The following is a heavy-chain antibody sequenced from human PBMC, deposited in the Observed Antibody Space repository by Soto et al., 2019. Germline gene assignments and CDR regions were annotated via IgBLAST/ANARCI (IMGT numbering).Heavy chain of an antibody. Sequence: SECLSLTYAVYGWSFSGYYWSRIRQPPGKGLEWIGEINHSGSTNYNPSLKSRVTISVDKSKNQFSLKLSSVTAADTAVYYCAREYYGSGSYYYYYYYMDVWGKGTTVTVSS. CDR3: AREYYGSGSYYYYYYYMDV. V-gene: IGHV4-34*01. CDR2: INHSGST. D-gene: IGHD3-10*01. J-gene: IGHJ6*03. CDR1: GWSFSGYY.